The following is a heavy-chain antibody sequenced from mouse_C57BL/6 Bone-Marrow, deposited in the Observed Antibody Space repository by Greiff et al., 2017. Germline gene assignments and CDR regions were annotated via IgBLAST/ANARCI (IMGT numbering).Heavy chain of an antibody. J-gene: IGHJ1*03. CDR3: ARERAYYDFHWYFDV. D-gene: IGHD2-4*01. Sequence: QVHVKQSGAELAKPGASVKLSCKASGYTFTSYWMHWVKQRPGQGLEWIGYINPSSGYTKYNQKFKDKATLTADKSSSTAYMQLSSLTYEDSAVYYCARERAYYDFHWYFDVWGTGTTVTVSS. CDR1: GYTFTSYW. CDR2: INPSSGYT. V-gene: IGHV1-7*01.